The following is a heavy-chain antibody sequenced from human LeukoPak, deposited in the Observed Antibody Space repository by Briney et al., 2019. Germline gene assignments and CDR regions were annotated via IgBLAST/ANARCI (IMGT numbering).Heavy chain of an antibody. CDR1: GFTFSGSA. CDR3: TRDSRELLFDY. V-gene: IGHV3-73*01. D-gene: IGHD1-26*01. Sequence: PGGSLRLSCAASGFTFSGSALHWVRLASGKGLEWVGRIRSTANGYATAYAASVKGRFTISRDDSKNTAYLQMDSLKTEDTAVYYCTRDSRELLFDYWGQGTLVTVSS. J-gene: IGHJ4*02. CDR2: IRSTANGYAT.